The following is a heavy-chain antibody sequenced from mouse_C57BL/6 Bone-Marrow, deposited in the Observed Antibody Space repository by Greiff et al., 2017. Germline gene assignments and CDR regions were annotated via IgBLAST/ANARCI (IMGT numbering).Heavy chain of an antibody. CDR1: GYAFSSSW. D-gene: IGHD2-3*01. V-gene: IGHV1-82*01. J-gene: IGHJ4*01. CDR3: ADGYDYAMDY. Sequence: QVQLKESEPELVKPGASVKISCKASGYAFSSSWMNWVKQRPGKGLEWIGRIYPGDGDTNYNGKFKGKATLTADKSSSTAYMQLSSLTSEDSAVYFCADGYDYAMDYWGQGTSVTVSS. CDR2: IYPGDGDT.